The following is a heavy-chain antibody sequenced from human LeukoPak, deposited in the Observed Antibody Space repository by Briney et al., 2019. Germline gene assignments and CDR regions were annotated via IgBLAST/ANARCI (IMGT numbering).Heavy chain of an antibody. D-gene: IGHD2-15*01. J-gene: IGHJ4*02. CDR3: AGASCSGGSCYLDY. CDR2: IYYSGNT. CDR1: DGSISSSSSY. V-gene: IGHV4-39*07. Sequence: PSETLSLTCTVSDGSISSSSSYWGWIRQPPGKGLERIGSIYYSGNTYYNPSLKSRVTISVDTSKNQFSLKLSSVTAADTAVYYCAGASCSGGSCYLDYWGQGTLVTVSS.